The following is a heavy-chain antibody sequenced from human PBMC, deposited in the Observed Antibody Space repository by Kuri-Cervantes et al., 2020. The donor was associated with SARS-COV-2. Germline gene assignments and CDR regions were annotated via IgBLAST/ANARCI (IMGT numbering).Heavy chain of an antibody. CDR3: ASGQGYCSGGSCYGSYWYFDL. J-gene: IGHJ2*01. CDR2: SSSSSSTI. CDR1: GFTFSSYS. Sequence: GGSLRLSCAASGFTFSSYSMNWVRQAPGKGLEWVSYSSSSSSTIYYADSVKGRFTISRDNAKNSLYLQMNSPRAEDTAVYYCASGQGYCSGGSCYGSYWYFDLWGRGTLVTVSS. D-gene: IGHD2-15*01. V-gene: IGHV3-48*04.